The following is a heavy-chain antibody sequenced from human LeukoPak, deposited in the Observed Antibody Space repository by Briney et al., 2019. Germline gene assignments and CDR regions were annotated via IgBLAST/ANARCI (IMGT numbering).Heavy chain of an antibody. CDR3: ARGAWYYYDSSVSPNSLIDY. Sequence: GGSLRLSCAASGFTFSSYSMNWVRQAPGKGLEWVSSITSSSNYKYYADSVKGRFTISRDNAKNSLFLQVNSLRAEDTAVYYCARGAWYYYDSSVSPNSLIDYWGQGTLVTVSS. V-gene: IGHV3-21*01. J-gene: IGHJ4*02. CDR2: ITSSSNYK. D-gene: IGHD3-22*01. CDR1: GFTFSSYS.